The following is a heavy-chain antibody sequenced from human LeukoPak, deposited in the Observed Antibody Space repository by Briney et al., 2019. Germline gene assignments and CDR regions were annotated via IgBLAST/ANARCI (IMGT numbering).Heavy chain of an antibody. V-gene: IGHV3-53*01. J-gene: IGHJ4*02. D-gene: IGHD5-24*01. CDR2: IYGGGNI. CDR3: ARGAGYNYPYYFDY. Sequence: GGPLRLSCAASGFTVSSNYMNWVRQAPGKGLEWVSVIYGGGNIYYADSVKGRFTISRDNSKNTLYLQMNSLRAEDTAVYYCARGAGYNYPYYFDYWGQGTLVTVSS. CDR1: GFTVSSNY.